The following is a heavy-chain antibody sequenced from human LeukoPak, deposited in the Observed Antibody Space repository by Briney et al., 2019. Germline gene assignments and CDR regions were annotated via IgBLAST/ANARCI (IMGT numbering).Heavy chain of an antibody. CDR1: GDSISSDAFY. J-gene: IGHJ4*02. D-gene: IGHD1-26*01. CDR2: IYYSGST. CDR3: ARVNKIWEYFDY. Sequence: SETLSLTCTVSGDSISSDAFYWSWVRQHPGKGLEWIGYIYYSGSTSYNPSLKSRPTISVDTSKNQFSLKLRSVTAADTAVYYCARVNKIWEYFDYWGRGTLVTVSS. V-gene: IGHV4-31*03.